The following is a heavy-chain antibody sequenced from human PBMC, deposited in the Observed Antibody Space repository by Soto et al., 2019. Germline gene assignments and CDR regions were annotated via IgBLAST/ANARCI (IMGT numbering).Heavy chain of an antibody. D-gene: IGHD3-3*01. CDR1: GGSITSSKHY. CDR2: IYLSGFT. Sequence: SETLSLTCTVSGGSITSSKHYWSWIRQHPGKGLEWIGYIYLSGFTYSNPSLKSRVTMSIDTSKNQFSLKLSSVTAADTAVYYCARGGLDDFWSGYLYHLDSWGLGTRVTVSS. V-gene: IGHV4-30-4*08. J-gene: IGHJ4*02. CDR3: ARGGLDDFWSGYLYHLDS.